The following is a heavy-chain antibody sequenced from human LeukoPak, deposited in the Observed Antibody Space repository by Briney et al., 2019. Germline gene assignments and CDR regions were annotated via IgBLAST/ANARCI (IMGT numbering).Heavy chain of an antibody. CDR3: AKTPVPEPPYYYYMDV. CDR2: ISYDGSNK. CDR1: GFTFSSYG. D-gene: IGHD1-14*01. V-gene: IGHV3-30*18. J-gene: IGHJ6*03. Sequence: GGSLRLSCAASGFTFSSYGMHWVRQAPGKGLEWVAVISYDGSNKYYADSVKGRFTISRDNSKNTLYLQMNSLRAEDTAVYYCAKTPVPEPPYYYYMDVWGKGTTVTVSS.